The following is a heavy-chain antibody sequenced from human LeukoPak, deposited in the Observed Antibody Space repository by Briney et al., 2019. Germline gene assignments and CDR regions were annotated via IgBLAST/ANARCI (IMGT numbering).Heavy chain of an antibody. Sequence: GGSLRLSCATSGFTFSSYSMNWVRQAPGKGLEWVSYISSSSSTIYYADSVKGRFTISRDNAKNSLYLQMNSLRAEDTAVYYCAPVGLLWFGELGYWGQGTLVTVSS. V-gene: IGHV3-48*01. CDR1: GFTFSSYS. D-gene: IGHD3-10*01. J-gene: IGHJ4*02. CDR2: ISSSSSTI. CDR3: APVGLLWFGELGY.